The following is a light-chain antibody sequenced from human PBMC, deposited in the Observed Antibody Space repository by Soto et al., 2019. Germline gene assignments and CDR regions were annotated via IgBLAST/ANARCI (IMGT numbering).Light chain of an antibody. J-gene: IGKJ4*01. Sequence: DIQLTQSPAFLSASLGDRVTISCRASQGISSHLAWYQQEPGKAPELLIYAASTLQSGVPSRFSGSGSGTEFTLTISSLQPEDFATYFCQHLNSYPRALSFGGGTKVEIK. CDR2: AAS. CDR3: QHLNSYPRALS. CDR1: QGISSH. V-gene: IGKV1-9*01.